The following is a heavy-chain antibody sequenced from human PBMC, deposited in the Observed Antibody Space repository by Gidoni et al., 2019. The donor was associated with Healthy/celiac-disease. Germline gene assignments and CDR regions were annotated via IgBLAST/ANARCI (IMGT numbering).Heavy chain of an antibody. Sequence: QVQLQESGPGLVKPSETLSLTCTVSGGSISSYYWSWIRQPPGKGLEWIGYNYYSGSTNYNPSLKSRVTISVDTSKNQFSLKLSSVTAADTAVYYCARDASGFGELYFDYWGQGTLVTVSS. D-gene: IGHD3-10*01. CDR2: NYYSGST. CDR1: GGSISSYY. J-gene: IGHJ4*02. CDR3: ARDASGFGELYFDY. V-gene: IGHV4-59*01.